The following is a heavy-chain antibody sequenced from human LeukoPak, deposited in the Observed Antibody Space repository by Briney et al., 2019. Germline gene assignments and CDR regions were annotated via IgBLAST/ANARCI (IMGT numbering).Heavy chain of an antibody. CDR3: AKSHITRYPLQYYFDL. V-gene: IGHV3-23*01. CDR1: GFTFNSYA. CDR2: ISVTGDIT. J-gene: IGHJ4*02. D-gene: IGHD2-21*01. Sequence: WGSLRLSCAASGFTFNSYAMSWLRQTPQKGLEWVSGISVTGDITYYADSVNGPFTIARDNSRTTLYLQLNSLRADDTAVYYCAKSHITRYPLQYYFDLWGQGAQVIVSS.